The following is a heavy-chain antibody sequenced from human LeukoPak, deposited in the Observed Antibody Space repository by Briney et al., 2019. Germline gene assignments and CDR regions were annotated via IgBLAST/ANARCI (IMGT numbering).Heavy chain of an antibody. CDR1: GYPISSGYY. Sequence: SETLSLTCTVSGYPISSGYYWGWIRQPPGKGLEWIGSIYNSGSTYYNPSLKSRVTISVDTSKNQFSLKLSSVTAADTAVYYCATPSNPGIAAAGTAHYWGQGTLVTVSS. J-gene: IGHJ4*02. CDR3: ATPSNPGIAAAGTAHY. CDR2: IYNSGST. D-gene: IGHD6-13*01. V-gene: IGHV4-38-2*02.